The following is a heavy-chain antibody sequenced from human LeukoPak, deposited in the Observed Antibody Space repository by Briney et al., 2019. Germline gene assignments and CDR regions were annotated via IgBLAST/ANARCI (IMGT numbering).Heavy chain of an antibody. V-gene: IGHV3-30-3*01. D-gene: IGHD3-10*01. J-gene: IGHJ4*02. Sequence: GGSLRLSCAASGFTFSSYDMHWVRQAPGKGLEWVAVISYDGTNKYYADSVKGRYTISRDNSKNTLYLQMNSLRAEDTALYYCAPAGENWGQGTLVTVSS. CDR3: APAGEN. CDR1: GFTFSSYD. CDR2: ISYDGTNK.